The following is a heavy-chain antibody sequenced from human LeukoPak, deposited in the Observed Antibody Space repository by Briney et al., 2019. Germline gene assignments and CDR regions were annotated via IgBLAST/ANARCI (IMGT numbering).Heavy chain of an antibody. Sequence: ASVKVSCKVSGYPLTTLSIHWVRQVPGVGLECVGRFDPEDGEAIYTQRFQDRVTMTADTSTATVYKELSSLRPEDTAVYFCATGEGRGLITLDCWGQGTQVTVSS. D-gene: IGHD3-22*01. CDR1: GYPLTTLS. CDR2: FDPEDGEA. CDR3: ATGEGRGLITLDC. J-gene: IGHJ4*02. V-gene: IGHV1-24*01.